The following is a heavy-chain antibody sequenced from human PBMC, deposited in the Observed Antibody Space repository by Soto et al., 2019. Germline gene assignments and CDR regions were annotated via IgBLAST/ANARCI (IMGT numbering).Heavy chain of an antibody. V-gene: IGHV1-18*01. Sequence: QVQLVQSGGEVKKPGASVKVSCRASGYTFSNCGISWVRQAPGQGLEWMGWISAYNGNTNYAQKLQGRVTMTTDTSTNTVYMELTSLRSDDTAVYYCAREGLLPYYYYGMDVWGQGTTVTVSS. D-gene: IGHD2-15*01. CDR2: ISAYNGNT. CDR3: AREGLLPYYYYGMDV. CDR1: GYTFSNCG. J-gene: IGHJ6*02.